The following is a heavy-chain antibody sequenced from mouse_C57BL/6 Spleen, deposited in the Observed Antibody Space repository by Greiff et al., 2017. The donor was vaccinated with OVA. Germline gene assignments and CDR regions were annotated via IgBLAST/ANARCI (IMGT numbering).Heavy chain of an antibody. Sequence: VQLQESGAELMKPGASVKLSCKATGYTFTGYWIEWVKQRPGHGLEWIGEILPGGGSTNYNEKFKGKATFTADTSSNTAYMQLSSLTTEDSAIYYCARGYYGNQPSYAMDYWGQGTSVTVSS. CDR1: GYTFTGYW. CDR2: ILPGGGST. J-gene: IGHJ4*01. V-gene: IGHV1-9*01. D-gene: IGHD2-1*01. CDR3: ARGYYGNQPSYAMDY.